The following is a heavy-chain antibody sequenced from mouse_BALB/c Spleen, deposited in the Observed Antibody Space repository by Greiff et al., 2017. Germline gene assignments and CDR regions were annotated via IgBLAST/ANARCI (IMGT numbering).Heavy chain of an antibody. CDR1: GFNIKDYY. V-gene: IGHV14-1*02. CDR2: IDPENGNT. CDR3: ARGYGSILFAY. D-gene: IGHD1-1*01. Sequence: EVQLQESGAELVRPGALVKLSCKASGFNIKDYYMHWVKQRPEQGLEWIGWIDPENGNTIYDPKFQGKASITADTSSNKAYLQLSSLTSEDTAVYYCARGYGSILFAYWGQGTLVTVSA. J-gene: IGHJ3*01.